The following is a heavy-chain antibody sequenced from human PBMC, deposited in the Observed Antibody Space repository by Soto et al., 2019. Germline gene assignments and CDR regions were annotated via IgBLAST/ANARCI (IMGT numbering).Heavy chain of an antibody. Sequence: SETLSLTCSFSDDSFGTPFYYCGWFRQTPWRGLEWVASIYYTGHTYYNPSLKSRATISLDTSNSQFSLKLTSVTAADTALYYCARHADYYYGSGSYGASLEPLGQGTLVSVS. CDR3: ARHADYYYGSGSYGASLEP. V-gene: IGHV4-39*01. J-gene: IGHJ5*02. CDR1: DDSFGTPFYY. D-gene: IGHD3-10*01. CDR2: IYYTGHT.